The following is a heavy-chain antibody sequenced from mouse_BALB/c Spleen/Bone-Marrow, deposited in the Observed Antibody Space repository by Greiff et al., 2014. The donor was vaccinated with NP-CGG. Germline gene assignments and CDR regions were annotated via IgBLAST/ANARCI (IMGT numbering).Heavy chain of an antibody. CDR3: ASTAGTQYDYFAY. Sequence: QVQLQQPGPEVVRPGVSVEISCKGFGYTFTGYAIHWVKQSHAKTLEWIGVISSYSGNTNYNQKFKGRATMTVDKSSSTAYMELARLTSEDSAIYYCASTAGTQYDYFAYWGQGTTLTVSS. CDR1: GYTFTGYA. D-gene: IGHD1-2*01. CDR2: ISSYSGNT. J-gene: IGHJ2*01. V-gene: IGHV1-67*01.